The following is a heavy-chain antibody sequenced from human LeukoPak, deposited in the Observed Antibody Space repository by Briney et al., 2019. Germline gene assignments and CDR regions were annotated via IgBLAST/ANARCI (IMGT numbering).Heavy chain of an antibody. J-gene: IGHJ6*03. Sequence: AASVKVSCKASGYTFTSYGISWVRQAPGQGLEWMGWVSAYNGNTNYAQKLQGRVTMTTDTSTSTAYMELRSLRSDDTAVYYCARVYGDLLQYYYYYYMDVWGKGTTVTVSS. CDR2: VSAYNGNT. CDR3: ARVYGDLLQYYYYYYMDV. V-gene: IGHV1-18*01. CDR1: GYTFTSYG. D-gene: IGHD4-17*01.